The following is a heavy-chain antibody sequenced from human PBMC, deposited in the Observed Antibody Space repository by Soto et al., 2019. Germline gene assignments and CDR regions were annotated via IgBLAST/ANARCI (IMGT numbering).Heavy chain of an antibody. V-gene: IGHV3-21*02. CDR2: ISMSSSDI. CDR1: GFTFSGYT. Sequence: QLVESGGGLVKPGGSLRLSCAASGFTFSGYTMNWVRLAPGTGLEWVSSISMSSSDIYHADSVKGRFTISRDNAKNSLSLQMNSLRAEDTAVYYCVRDTGFYDDAGQKYYYGMDVWGQGTTVTVS. D-gene: IGHD3-22*01. CDR3: VRDTGFYDDAGQKYYYGMDV. J-gene: IGHJ6*02.